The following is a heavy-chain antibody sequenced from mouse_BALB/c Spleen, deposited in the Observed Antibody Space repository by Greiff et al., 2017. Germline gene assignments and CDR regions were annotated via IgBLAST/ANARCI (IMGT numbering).Heavy chain of an antibody. CDR2: IYPGNVNT. CDR1: GYTFTSYY. CDR3: ARYDYAMDY. V-gene: IGHV1S56*01. J-gene: IGHJ4*01. D-gene: IGHD2-14*01. Sequence: VQLKESGPELVKPGASVRISCKASGYTFTSYYIHWVKQRPGQGLEWIGWIYPGNVNTKYNEKFKGKATLTADKSSSTAYMQLSSLTSEDSAVYFCARYDYAMDYWGQGTSVTVSS.